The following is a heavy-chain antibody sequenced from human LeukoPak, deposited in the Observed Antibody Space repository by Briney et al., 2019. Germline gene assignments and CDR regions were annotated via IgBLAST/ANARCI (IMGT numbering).Heavy chain of an antibody. V-gene: IGHV3-7*01. J-gene: IGHJ4*02. CDR3: KSGGAAPGSFDY. Sequence: GGSLSLSCAASGFTFTRFWMSWMRQAPGKGLQWVANIKHDGSEQYYVDSVKGRFTISRDNAKKSLLLQMNSLGVEDTAVYYCKSGGAAPGSFDYWGQGALVTVSS. CDR2: IKHDGSEQ. D-gene: IGHD1-26*01. CDR1: GFTFTRFW.